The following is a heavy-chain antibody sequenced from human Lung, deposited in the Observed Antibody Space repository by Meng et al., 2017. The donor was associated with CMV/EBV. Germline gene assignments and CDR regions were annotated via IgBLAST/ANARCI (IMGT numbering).Heavy chain of an antibody. CDR2: ISYSGSNN. CDR3: ARDLRGGPMFGVVTNYFDH. D-gene: IGHD3-3*01. CDR1: FTSYP. V-gene: IGHV3-30*04. J-gene: IGHJ4*02. Sequence: FTSYPMHRVRQAPGKGLELVAVISYSGSNNYYADSVKGRFTISSDNSKNSLYLHLNTLRAEDTAVYYCARDLRGGPMFGVVTNYFDHWGQGPLVPVSS.